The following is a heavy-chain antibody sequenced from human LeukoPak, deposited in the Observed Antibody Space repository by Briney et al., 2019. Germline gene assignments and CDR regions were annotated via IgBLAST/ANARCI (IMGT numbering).Heavy chain of an antibody. V-gene: IGHV4-34*01. CDR2: INHSGST. Sequence: PSETLSLTCAVYGGSFSGYYWSWIRQPPGKGLEWIAEINHSGSTNYSPSLKSRVTISVDTSKNQFSLKLSSVTAADTAVYYCAREDYDSSGRPFDYWGQGTLVTVSS. D-gene: IGHD3-22*01. J-gene: IGHJ4*02. CDR3: AREDYDSSGRPFDY. CDR1: GGSFSGYY.